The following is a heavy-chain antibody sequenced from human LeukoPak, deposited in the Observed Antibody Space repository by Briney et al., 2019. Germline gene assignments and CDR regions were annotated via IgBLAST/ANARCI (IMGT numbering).Heavy chain of an antibody. D-gene: IGHD3-3*01. CDR2: IKQDGSEK. CDR3: ARARVRIGGFDP. Sequence: GGSLRLSCAASGFTFTSYWMTWVRQAPGKGLERVANIKQDGSEKYYVDSLKGRFTISRDNAKNSLYLQMNSLRAEDTAVYYCARARVRIGGFDPWGQGTLVTVSS. V-gene: IGHV3-7*01. J-gene: IGHJ5*02. CDR1: GFTFTSYW.